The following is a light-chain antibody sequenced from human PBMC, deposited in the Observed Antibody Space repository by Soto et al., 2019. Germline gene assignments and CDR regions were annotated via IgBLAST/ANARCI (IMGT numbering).Light chain of an antibody. CDR1: SSDVGGYNY. CDR3: CSYAGSYISVV. CDR2: DVS. Sequence: QSALTQPRSVSGSPGQSVTISCTGTSSDVGGYNYVSWYQQHPGKAPKLMIYDVSKRPSGVPDRFSGSKSGNTASLTISGLQAEDEADYYCCSYAGSYISVVFGGGTKLTV. V-gene: IGLV2-11*01. J-gene: IGLJ2*01.